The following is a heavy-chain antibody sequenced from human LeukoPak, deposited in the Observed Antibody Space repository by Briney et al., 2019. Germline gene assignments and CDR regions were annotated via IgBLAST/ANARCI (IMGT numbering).Heavy chain of an antibody. CDR3: VQGGNYYGSGTYLHY. J-gene: IGHJ4*02. D-gene: IGHD3-10*01. CDR2: ISGNGGST. Sequence: GGSLRLSCAASGFTFSTYAMHWVRHAPGKGLEFVSAISGNGGSTYYTDSVKGRFTISRDNSKNTLYLQMSSLRAEDTAVYYCVQGGNYYGSGTYLHYWGQGTLVTVSS. V-gene: IGHV3-64D*09. CDR1: GFTFSTYA.